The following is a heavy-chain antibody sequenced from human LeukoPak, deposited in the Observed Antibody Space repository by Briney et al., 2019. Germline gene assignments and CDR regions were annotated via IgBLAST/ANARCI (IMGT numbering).Heavy chain of an antibody. CDR2: ISSSSSYI. Sequence: GGSLRLSCAASGFTFSSYSMNWVRQAPGKGLEWVSSISSSSSYIYYADSVKGRFTISRDNAKNSLYLQMNSLRAEDTAVYYCARDRYGDYGHDYWGQGTLVTVSS. CDR1: GFTFSSYS. J-gene: IGHJ4*02. D-gene: IGHD4-17*01. V-gene: IGHV3-21*01. CDR3: ARDRYGDYGHDY.